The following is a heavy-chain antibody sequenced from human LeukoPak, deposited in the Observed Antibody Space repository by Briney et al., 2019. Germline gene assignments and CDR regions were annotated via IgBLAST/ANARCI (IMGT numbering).Heavy chain of an antibody. CDR3: ARVTIAAAGTFWFDP. V-gene: IGHV4-59*01. CDR1: GGSFSSYY. J-gene: IGHJ5*02. CDR2: IYYSGST. D-gene: IGHD6-13*01. Sequence: SETLSLTCTVSGGSFSSYYWSWIRQPPGKGLEWIGYIYYSGSTNYNPSLKSRVTISVDTSKNQFSLKLSSVTAADTAVYYCARVTIAAAGTFWFDPWGQGTLVTVSS.